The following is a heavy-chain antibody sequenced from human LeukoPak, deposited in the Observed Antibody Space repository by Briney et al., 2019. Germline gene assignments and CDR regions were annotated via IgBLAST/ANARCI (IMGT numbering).Heavy chain of an antibody. CDR1: GGSISSSSYY. CDR3: PKRPYDILTGYYPWVP. CDR2: IYYSGST. J-gene: IGHJ5*02. D-gene: IGHD3-9*01. Sequence: SETLSLTCTVSGGSISSSSYYWGWIRQPPGKGLEWIGSIYYSGSTYCNPSLKSRVTISVDTSKNQFSLKLSSVTAADTAVYYSPKRPYDILTGYYPWVPWGQGTLVTVSS. V-gene: IGHV4-39*01.